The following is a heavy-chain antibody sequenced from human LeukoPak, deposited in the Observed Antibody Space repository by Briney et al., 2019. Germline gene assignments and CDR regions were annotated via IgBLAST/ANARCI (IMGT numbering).Heavy chain of an antibody. CDR2: ISGSGGST. CDR3: AKNPSSITMVRGPLYYFDY. CDR1: GFTFSSYA. D-gene: IGHD3-10*01. J-gene: IGHJ4*02. V-gene: IGHV3-23*01. Sequence: GGSLRLSCAASGFTFSSYAMSWVRQAPGKGLEWVSAISGSGGSTYYADSVKGRFTISRDNSKNTLYLQMNSQRAEDTAVYYCAKNPSSITMVRGPLYYFDYWGQGTLVTVSS.